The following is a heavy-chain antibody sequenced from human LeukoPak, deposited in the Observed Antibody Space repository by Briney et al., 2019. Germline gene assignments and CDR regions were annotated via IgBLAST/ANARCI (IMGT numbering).Heavy chain of an antibody. CDR1: GYTFINYG. CDR2: ISTYNGNT. D-gene: IGHD6-13*01. J-gene: IGHJ1*01. Sequence: ASVKVSCKASGYTFINYGISWVRQAPGQGLEWMGWISTYNGNTNFAQNLQGRVTMTTDTSTSTAYMELSRLRSDDTAVYYCARTNLYSSSSGWFQHWGQGTLVTVSS. CDR3: ARTNLYSSSSGWFQH. V-gene: IGHV1-18*01.